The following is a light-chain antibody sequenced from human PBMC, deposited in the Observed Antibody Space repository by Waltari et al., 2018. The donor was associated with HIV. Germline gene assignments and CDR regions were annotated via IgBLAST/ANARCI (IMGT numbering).Light chain of an antibody. J-gene: IGLJ2*01. Sequence: SSVVSPPPSVSLAPGKTADLTCAGNDIGSYTVHPSHQKPGQAPVFVIYSDNARPSGIPERFSDSRSGNTATLTISRVEAGDEADYYCQVWDSSTDHVIFGGGTKLTVL. CDR2: SDN. CDR3: QVWDSSTDHVI. CDR1: DIGSYT. V-gene: IGLV3-21*04.